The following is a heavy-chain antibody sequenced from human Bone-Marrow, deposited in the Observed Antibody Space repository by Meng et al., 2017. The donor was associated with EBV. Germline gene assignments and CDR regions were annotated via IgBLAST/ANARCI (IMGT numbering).Heavy chain of an antibody. Sequence: QVQLQRWGSGLFKPSQTRSLTCAVYGGSFSGYYWSWIRQPPGKGLELIGEINHSGISNYNPSLKSRVTISVDTSKNQFSLKLSSVTAADTAVYYCARGPLEWEPRGEDYWGQGTLVTVSS. CDR2: INHSGIS. D-gene: IGHD1-26*01. V-gene: IGHV4-34*01. CDR1: GGSFSGYY. CDR3: ARGPLEWEPRGEDY. J-gene: IGHJ4*02.